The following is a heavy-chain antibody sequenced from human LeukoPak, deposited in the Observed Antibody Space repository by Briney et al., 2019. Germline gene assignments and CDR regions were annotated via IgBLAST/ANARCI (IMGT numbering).Heavy chain of an antibody. V-gene: IGHV1-2*02. Sequence: GASVKVSCKASGYTFTDYYMHWVRQAPGQGLEWMGWINPYSGDTNYAQKFQGRVTMTRDTSISTAYMEVSRLRSDDAAVFYCARVGGYCTTTSCSYGMDVWGQGSTATVSS. CDR3: ARVGGYCTTTSCSYGMDV. J-gene: IGHJ6*02. CDR1: GYTFTDYY. D-gene: IGHD2-2*01. CDR2: INPYSGDT.